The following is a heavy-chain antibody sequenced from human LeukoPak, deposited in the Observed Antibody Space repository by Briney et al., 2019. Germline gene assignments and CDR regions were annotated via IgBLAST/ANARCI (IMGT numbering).Heavy chain of an antibody. Sequence: GSLRLSCAASGFTFSSYSMNWVRQAPGQGLEWVSSISSSSSYIYYADSVKGRFTISRDNAKNSLYLQMNSLRAEDTAVYYCASKGLVGAMAAFDYWGQGTLVTVSS. CDR2: ISSSSSYI. J-gene: IGHJ4*02. CDR3: ASKGLVGAMAAFDY. CDR1: GFTFSSYS. V-gene: IGHV3-21*01. D-gene: IGHD1-26*01.